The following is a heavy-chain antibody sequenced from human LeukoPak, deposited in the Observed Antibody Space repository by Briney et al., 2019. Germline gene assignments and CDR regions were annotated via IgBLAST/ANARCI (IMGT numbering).Heavy chain of an antibody. CDR2: ISGSGGST. CDR1: GFTFNTYA. D-gene: IGHD6-6*01. J-gene: IGHJ4*02. Sequence: GGSLRLSCAASGFTFNTYAMSWVRQAPGKGLEWVSAISGSGGSTYYADSLKGRFTISRDNSRNTLYLQMNSLRAEDTAVYYCAKDGMYSSSSSYYFDYWGQGTLVTVAS. CDR3: AKDGMYSSSSSYYFDY. V-gene: IGHV3-23*01.